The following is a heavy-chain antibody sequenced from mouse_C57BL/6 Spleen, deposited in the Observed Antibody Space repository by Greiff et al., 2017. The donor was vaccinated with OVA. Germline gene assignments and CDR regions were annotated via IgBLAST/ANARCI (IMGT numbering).Heavy chain of an antibody. CDR3: ARKGDGPWFAY. J-gene: IGHJ3*01. CDR2: IDPEDGET. Sequence: VQLQQSGAELVKPGASVKLSCTASGFNIKDYYMHWVKQRTEQGLEWIGRIDPEDGETKYAPKFQGKATITADTSSNTAYLQHSSLTSKDTAVYYCARKGDGPWFAYWGQGTLVTVSA. D-gene: IGHD2-3*01. CDR1: GFNIKDYY. V-gene: IGHV14-2*01.